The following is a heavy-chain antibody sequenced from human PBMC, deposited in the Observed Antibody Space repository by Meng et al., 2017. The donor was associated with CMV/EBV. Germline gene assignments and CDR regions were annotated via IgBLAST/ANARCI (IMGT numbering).Heavy chain of an antibody. Sequence: GSLRLSCAVSGGSISSSNWWSWVRQPPGKGLEWIGEIYHSGSTNYNPSLKSRVTISVDKSKNQFSLKLSSETAEDTAVYYCARGDVPAPPFPYYYGMDVWGQGTTVTVSS. CDR1: GGSISSSNW. CDR3: ARGDVPAPPFPYYYGMDV. V-gene: IGHV4-4*02. J-gene: IGHJ6*02. D-gene: IGHD2-2*01. CDR2: IYHSGST.